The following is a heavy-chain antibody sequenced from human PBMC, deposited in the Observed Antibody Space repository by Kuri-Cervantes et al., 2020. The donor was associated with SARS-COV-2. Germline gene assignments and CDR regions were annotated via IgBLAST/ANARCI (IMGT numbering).Heavy chain of an antibody. V-gene: IGHV3-23*03. CDR2: IDSGGRST. J-gene: IGHJ6*02. CDR3: AREGGEMATLTYYYYGMDV. D-gene: IGHD5-24*01. Sequence: GGSLRLSCAASGFTFSFYAMSWVRQAPGKGLEWVSVIDSGGRSTYYGDSVKGRFTISRDNAKNSLYLQMNSLRAEDTAVYYCAREGGEMATLTYYYYGMDVWGQGTTVTGSS. CDR1: GFTFSFYA.